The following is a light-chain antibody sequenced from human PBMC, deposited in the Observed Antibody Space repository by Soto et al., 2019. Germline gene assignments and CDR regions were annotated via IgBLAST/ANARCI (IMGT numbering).Light chain of an antibody. CDR3: QQYNNWPPWT. CDR2: GAS. CDR1: QNIRDT. V-gene: IGKV3-15*01. Sequence: ESVLTQSPGTLSLSPGERATLSCRASQNIRDTLAWYQQKPGQAPRLLIYGASTRATGIPARFSGSGFGTEFTLTISSLQSEDFAVYYCQQYNNWPPWTFGQGTKVDI. J-gene: IGKJ1*01.